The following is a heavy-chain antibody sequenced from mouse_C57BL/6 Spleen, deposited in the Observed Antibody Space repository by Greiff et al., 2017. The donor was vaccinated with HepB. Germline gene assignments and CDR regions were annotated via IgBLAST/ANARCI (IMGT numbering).Heavy chain of an antibody. J-gene: IGHJ1*03. D-gene: IGHD2-10*01. V-gene: IGHV1-55*01. CDR2: IYPGSGST. Sequence: QVQLQQPGAELVKPGASVKMSCKASGYTFTSYWITWVKQRPGQGLEWIGDIYPGSGSTNYNEKFKSKATLTVDTSSSTAYMQLSSLTAEDSAVYYCARPYCGSGDWVFDGWRTGTTVIVSA. CDR1: GYTFTSYW. CDR3: ARPYCGSGDWVFDG.